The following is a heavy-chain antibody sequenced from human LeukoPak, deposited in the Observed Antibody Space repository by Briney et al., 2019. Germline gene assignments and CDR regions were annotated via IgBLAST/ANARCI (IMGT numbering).Heavy chain of an antibody. CDR1: GFTFSSYW. Sequence: GGSLRLSCAASGFTFSSYWMHWVRQAPGKGLVWVSRINTDGSSTSYADSVKGRFTISRDNAKNTLYLQMNSLRAEDTAVYYCASHTIFGVVIMWVNAFDIWGQGTMVTVSS. V-gene: IGHV3-74*01. CDR3: ASHTIFGVVIMWVNAFDI. J-gene: IGHJ3*02. D-gene: IGHD3-3*01. CDR2: INTDGSST.